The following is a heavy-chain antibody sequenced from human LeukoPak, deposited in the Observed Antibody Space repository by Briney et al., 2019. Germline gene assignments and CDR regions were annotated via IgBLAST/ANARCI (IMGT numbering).Heavy chain of an antibody. Sequence: GGSLRLSCAASGFTFSSYSMNWVRQAPGKGLEWVSSINSSSSYIYYADSVKGRFTISRDNAKNSLYLQMNSLRAEDTAVYYCARVSVAPYYYMDVWGKGTTVTISS. CDR3: ARVSVAPYYYMDV. J-gene: IGHJ6*03. CDR2: INSSSSYI. CDR1: GFTFSSYS. D-gene: IGHD5/OR15-5a*01. V-gene: IGHV3-21*01.